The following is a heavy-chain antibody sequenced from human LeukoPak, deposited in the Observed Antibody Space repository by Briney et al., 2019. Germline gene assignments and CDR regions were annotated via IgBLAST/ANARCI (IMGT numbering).Heavy chain of an antibody. CDR1: GYSISSGYY. CDR3: ARTDFWSGYYRNFDY. D-gene: IGHD3-3*01. V-gene: IGHV4-38-2*01. CDR2: IYHSGST. J-gene: IGHJ4*02. Sequence: SETLSLTCAVSGYSISSGYYWGWIRQPPGKGLEWSGSIYHSGSTYYNPSLKSRVTISVDTSKNQFSLKLSSVTAADTAVYYCARTDFWSGYYRNFDYWGQGTLVTVSS.